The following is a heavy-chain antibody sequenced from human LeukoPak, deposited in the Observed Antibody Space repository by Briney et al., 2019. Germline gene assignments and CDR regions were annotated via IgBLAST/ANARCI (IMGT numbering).Heavy chain of an antibody. CDR2: IYSGCST. D-gene: IGHD6-6*01. V-gene: IGHV3-53*01. CDR1: GFTVSSNY. Sequence: GSLRLSCAASGFTVSSNYISWVRQAPGRGLAWVSVIYSGCSTYYADSVKGRFTISRDNSKHTLYLQMNGLRVEDTAVYYCARDRLYSSSSEDYWGQGTLVTVSS. J-gene: IGHJ4*02. CDR3: ARDRLYSSSSEDY.